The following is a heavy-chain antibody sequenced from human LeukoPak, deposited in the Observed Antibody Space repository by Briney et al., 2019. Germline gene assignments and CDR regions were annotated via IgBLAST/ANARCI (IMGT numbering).Heavy chain of an antibody. Sequence: PSETLSLTCTVSGGSISSGGYYWSWIRQHPGKGLEWIGYIYYSGSTYYNPSLKSRVTISVDTSKNQFSLKLSSVTAADTAVHYCARGYGDSSGYPFNYWGQGTLVTVSS. D-gene: IGHD3-22*01. CDR1: GGSISSGGYY. V-gene: IGHV4-31*03. CDR3: ARGYGDSSGYPFNY. J-gene: IGHJ4*02. CDR2: IYYSGST.